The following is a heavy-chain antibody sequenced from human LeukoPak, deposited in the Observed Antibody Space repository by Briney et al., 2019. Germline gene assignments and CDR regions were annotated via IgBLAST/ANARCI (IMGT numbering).Heavy chain of an antibody. CDR3: AKHLSGSYSGHDY. J-gene: IGHJ4*02. V-gene: IGHV3-64*04. Sequence: PGGSLRLSCAASGFTFSYYAMHWVRQAPGKGLEYVSAISSNGGSTYYADSVKGRFTVSRDNSKNTLYLQMNSLRGEDTAVYYCAKHLSGSYSGHDYWGQGTLVTVSS. D-gene: IGHD3-10*01. CDR2: ISSNGGST. CDR1: GFTFSYYA.